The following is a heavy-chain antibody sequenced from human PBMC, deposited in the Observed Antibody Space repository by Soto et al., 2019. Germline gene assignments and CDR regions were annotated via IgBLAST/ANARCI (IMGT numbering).Heavy chain of an antibody. CDR3: AKRLTTVVTYIDY. CDR2: ISGSGGGT. J-gene: IGHJ4*02. Sequence: GGSLRLSCAASGFTFSSYAMNWVRQAPGKGLEWVSAISGSGGGTNYADSVKGRVTISRDNSENTLSLQMNSLRAEDTAVYYCAKRLTTVVTYIDYWGQGTLVTVSS. D-gene: IGHD4-17*01. CDR1: GFTFSSYA. V-gene: IGHV3-23*01.